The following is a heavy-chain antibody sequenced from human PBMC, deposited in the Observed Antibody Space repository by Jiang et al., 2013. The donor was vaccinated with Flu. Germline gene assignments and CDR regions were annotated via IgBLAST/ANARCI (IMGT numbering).Heavy chain of an antibody. Sequence: VLKPSETLSLTCAVYGGSFSGYYWSWIRQPPGKGLEWIGEINHSGSTNYNPSLKSRVTISVDTSKNQFSLKLSSVTAADTAVYYCATGGNSWGLDYWGQGTLVTVSS. CDR2: INHSGST. V-gene: IGHV4-34*01. CDR3: ATGGNSWGLDY. D-gene: IGHD4-23*01. CDR1: GGSFSGYY. J-gene: IGHJ4*02.